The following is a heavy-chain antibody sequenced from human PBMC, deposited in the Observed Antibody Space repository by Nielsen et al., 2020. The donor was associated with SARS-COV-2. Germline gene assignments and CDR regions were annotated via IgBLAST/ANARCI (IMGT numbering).Heavy chain of an antibody. J-gene: IGHJ4*02. Sequence: ASVKVSCKASGYTFSTYGITWVRQAPGQGLEWMGWIRVHSGDANYAQNLQGRVTMTTDTSTNPAYMELRSLTSDDTAVYYCAREGFGGGTTDYWGQGTLVTVSS. CDR3: AREGFGGGTTDY. D-gene: IGHD1-14*01. V-gene: IGHV1-18*01. CDR1: GYTFSTYG. CDR2: IRVHSGDA.